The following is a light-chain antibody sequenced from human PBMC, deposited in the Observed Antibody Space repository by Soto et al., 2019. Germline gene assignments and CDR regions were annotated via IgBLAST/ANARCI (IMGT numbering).Light chain of an antibody. CDR3: QQSYPFT. Sequence: DLQMTQSPSSLSASVGDRVTITCRASQSISSYLNWYQQKPGKAPKLLIYAASSLQSGVPSRFSGSGSGTDFTLTISSLQPGDFATYYFQQSYPFTFGQGTRLEIK. V-gene: IGKV1-39*01. CDR2: AAS. CDR1: QSISSY. J-gene: IGKJ5*01.